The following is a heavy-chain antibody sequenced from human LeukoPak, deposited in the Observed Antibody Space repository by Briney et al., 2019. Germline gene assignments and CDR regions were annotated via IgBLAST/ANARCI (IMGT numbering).Heavy chain of an antibody. CDR3: ARDLLVWGEVVTATDY. Sequence: GASVKVSCKASGYTFTSYGISWVRQAPGQGLEWMGWISAYNGNTNYAQKLQGRVTMTTDTSTSTAYMELRSLRSDDTAVYYCARDLLVWGEVVTATDYWGQGTLVTVSS. V-gene: IGHV1-18*01. CDR1: GYTFTSYG. J-gene: IGHJ4*02. CDR2: ISAYNGNT. D-gene: IGHD2-15*01.